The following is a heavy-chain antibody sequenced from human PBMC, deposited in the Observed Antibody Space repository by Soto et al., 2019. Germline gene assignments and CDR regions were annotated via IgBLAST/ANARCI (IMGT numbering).Heavy chain of an antibody. J-gene: IGHJ6*02. CDR2: IHYSGIT. V-gene: IGHV4-59*12. CDR3: ARERSQLLHPYYYGMDV. CDR1: GGSISSYY. Sequence: QVQLQESGPGLVKPSETLSLTCTVSGGSISSYYWSWIRQSPGKGREWIGYIHYSGITKSNPSLKCRFTRSVDTSRNHVSLKLSSVTDADSAVYFCARERSQLLHPYYYGMDVWGQGTTVTVSS. D-gene: IGHD2-15*01.